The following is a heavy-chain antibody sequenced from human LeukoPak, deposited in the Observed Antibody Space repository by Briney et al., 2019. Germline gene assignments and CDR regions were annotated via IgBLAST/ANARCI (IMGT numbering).Heavy chain of an antibody. CDR2: IYSGGST. CDR3: ARGPGLGFDY. Sequence: GGSLRLSCAASGFIVSSNYMSWVRQAPGKRLEWVSVIYSGGSTYYADSVKGRFTISRDNSKNTLYLQMNSLRAEDTAVYYCARGPGLGFDYWGQGTLVTVSS. J-gene: IGHJ4*02. V-gene: IGHV3-66*01. D-gene: IGHD3/OR15-3a*01. CDR1: GFIVSSNY.